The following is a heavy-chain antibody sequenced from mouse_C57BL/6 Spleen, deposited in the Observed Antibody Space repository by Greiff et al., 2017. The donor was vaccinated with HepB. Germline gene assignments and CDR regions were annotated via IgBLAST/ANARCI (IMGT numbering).Heavy chain of an antibody. CDR1: GYTFTSYW. D-gene: IGHD3-2*02. J-gene: IGHJ4*01. CDR2: IDPSDSYT. Sequence: QVQLQQPGAELVMPGASVKLSCKASGYTFTSYWMHWVKQRPGQGLEWIGEIDPSDSYTNYNQKFKGKSTLTVDKSSSTAYMQLSSLTSEDSAVYYCARTAQATEAYAMDYWGQGTSVTVSS. V-gene: IGHV1-69*01. CDR3: ARTAQATEAYAMDY.